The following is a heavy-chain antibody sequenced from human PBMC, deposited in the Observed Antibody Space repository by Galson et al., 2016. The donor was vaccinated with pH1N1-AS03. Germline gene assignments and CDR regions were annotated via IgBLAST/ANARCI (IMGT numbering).Heavy chain of an antibody. D-gene: IGHD2-15*01. J-gene: IGHJ4*02. V-gene: IGHV5-51*01. CDR2: IYPDDSDI. CDR3: AKRYGYYFDY. CDR1: GYIFTSFW. Sequence: QSGAEVKKPGDSLTISCQASGYIFTSFWIGWVRQMPGKGLEWMGIIYPDDSDIRYSPSFQGQVTISADKSITTAYLQWTSLKASDTAIYYCAKRYGYYFDYWGQGTPVTVSS.